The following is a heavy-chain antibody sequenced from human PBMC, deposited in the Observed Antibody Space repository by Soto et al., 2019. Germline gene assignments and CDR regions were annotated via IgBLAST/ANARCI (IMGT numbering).Heavy chain of an antibody. Sequence: ASVKAPFKGSGYTFTSYYMLWVRHAPGQGPDWMEIINPSGGSTSYAQKFQGRVTMTRDTSTSTVYMELSSLRSEDTAVYYCARETNHRIITYYHDSSGYPLDYWGQGTLVTVSS. CDR2: INPSGGST. J-gene: IGHJ4*02. V-gene: IGHV1-46*01. D-gene: IGHD3-22*01. CDR3: ARETNHRIITYYHDSSGYPLDY. CDR1: GYTFTSYY.